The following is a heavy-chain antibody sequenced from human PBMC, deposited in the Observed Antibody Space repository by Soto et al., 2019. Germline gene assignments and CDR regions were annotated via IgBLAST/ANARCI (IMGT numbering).Heavy chain of an antibody. CDR2: INHSGST. V-gene: IGHV4-34*01. Sequence: SETLSLTCAVYGGSFSGYYWGWIRLPPGTGLGWVGEINHSGSTNYNPSLKSRVTISVDTTRNEFTLKLSSVSAADTAVYYCARGMLWPTTQLNYWGQGTLVTVSS. CDR3: ARGMLWPTTQLNY. D-gene: IGHD2-2*01. CDR1: GGSFSGYY. J-gene: IGHJ4*02.